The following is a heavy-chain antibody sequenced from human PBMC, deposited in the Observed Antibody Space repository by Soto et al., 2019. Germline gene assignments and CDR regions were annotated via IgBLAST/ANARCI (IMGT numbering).Heavy chain of an antibody. CDR2: IYYSGST. D-gene: IGHD5-12*01. Sequence: SETLSLTCTVSGGSISSGDYYWSWIRQPPGKGLEWIGYIYYSGSTYYNPSLKSRVTISVDTSKNQFSLKLSSVTAADTAVYYCSGGMDGGYDRTLDYWGQGTLVTVSS. V-gene: IGHV4-30-4*01. CDR3: SGGMDGGYDRTLDY. J-gene: IGHJ4*02. CDR1: GGSISSGDYY.